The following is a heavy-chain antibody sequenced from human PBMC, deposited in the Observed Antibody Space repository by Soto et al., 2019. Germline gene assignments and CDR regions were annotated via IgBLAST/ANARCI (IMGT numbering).Heavy chain of an antibody. CDR2: MTAGGGST. V-gene: IGHV3-23*01. Sequence: GGSLRLSCAASGFSFSSYAMSWVRQAPGKGPEWVSSMTAGGGSTYHADSVKGRFTISRDNSKNTLYLQMNSLRAEDTAVYYCAKDCYGSGTDYFYGMDVRGQGTTVTVSS. D-gene: IGHD3-10*01. CDR1: GFSFSSYA. CDR3: AKDCYGSGTDYFYGMDV. J-gene: IGHJ6*02.